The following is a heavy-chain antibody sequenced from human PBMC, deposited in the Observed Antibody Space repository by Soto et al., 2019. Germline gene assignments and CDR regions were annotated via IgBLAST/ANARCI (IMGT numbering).Heavy chain of an antibody. CDR1: GYTFTGYY. D-gene: IGHD6-13*01. V-gene: IGHV1-2*02. CDR2: INPNSGGT. Sequence: GASLKVSCKASGYTFTGYYMHWVRQAPGQGLEWMGWINPNSGGTNYAQKFQGRVTMTRDTSISTAYMELSRLRSDDTAVYYCARDGIAAAGKGIWFDPWGQGTLVTVSS. CDR3: ARDGIAAAGKGIWFDP. J-gene: IGHJ5*02.